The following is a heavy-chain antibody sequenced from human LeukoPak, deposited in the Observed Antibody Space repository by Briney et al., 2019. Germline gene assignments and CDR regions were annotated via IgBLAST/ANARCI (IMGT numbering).Heavy chain of an antibody. CDR3: AKDPNPYYYDSSGYYHA. Sequence: GGSLRLSCAASGFTFSSYAMSWVRQAPGKGLEWVSAISGSGGSTYYADSVKGRFTISRDNSENTLYLQMNSLRAEDTAVYYCAKDPNPYYYDSSGYYHAWGQGTLVTVSS. V-gene: IGHV3-23*01. D-gene: IGHD3-22*01. CDR2: ISGSGGST. CDR1: GFTFSSYA. J-gene: IGHJ5*02.